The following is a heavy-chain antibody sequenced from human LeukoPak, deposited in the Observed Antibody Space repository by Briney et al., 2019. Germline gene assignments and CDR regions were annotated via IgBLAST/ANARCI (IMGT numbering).Heavy chain of an antibody. CDR3: ARSTVTRQYYFDY. J-gene: IGHJ4*02. CDR1: GFTFSSYW. V-gene: IGHV3-7*03. Sequence: GGSLRLSCAASGFTFSSYWMSWVRQAPGKGLEWVANIKQGGSEKYYVDSVKGRFTISRDNAKNSLYLQMDSLRAEDTAVYYCARSTVTRQYYFDYWGQGTLVTVSS. D-gene: IGHD4-17*01. CDR2: IKQGGSEK.